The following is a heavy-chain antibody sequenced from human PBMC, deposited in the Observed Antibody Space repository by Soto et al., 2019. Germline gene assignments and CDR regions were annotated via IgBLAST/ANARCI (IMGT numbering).Heavy chain of an antibody. Sequence: QVQLVESGEGVVQPGRSLRLSCAASGFTFSSYAMHWVRQAPGKGLEWVAVISYDGSNKYYADSVKGRFTISRDNSKNTLYLQMNSLRAEDTAVYYCARDQPALSFDYWGQGTLVTVSS. V-gene: IGHV3-30-3*01. J-gene: IGHJ4*02. CDR1: GFTFSSYA. CDR2: ISYDGSNK. CDR3: ARDQPALSFDY.